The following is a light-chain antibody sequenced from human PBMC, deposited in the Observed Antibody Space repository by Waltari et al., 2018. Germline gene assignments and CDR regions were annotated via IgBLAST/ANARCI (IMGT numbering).Light chain of an antibody. Sequence: DIQMTQSPSTLSASVGDRVTITCRASQSIGTRLAWYQQNPGKAPKILIYEVSSLESGVPSRFRGSGSGTQFTLTISSLQPDDFATYYCQQYFSYWTFGQGTKVEFK. J-gene: IGKJ1*01. CDR2: EVS. CDR1: QSIGTR. CDR3: QQYFSYWT. V-gene: IGKV1-5*03.